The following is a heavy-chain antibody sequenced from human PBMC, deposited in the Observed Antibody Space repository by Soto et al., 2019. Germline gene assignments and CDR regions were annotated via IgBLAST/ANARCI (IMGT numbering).Heavy chain of an antibody. CDR3: ERYDYYGSGSYYKSWFDP. J-gene: IGHJ5*02. D-gene: IGHD3-10*01. CDR2: MNPNSGNT. CDR1: GYTXNSYD. Sequence: SXKVSFKASGYTXNSYDIHLVRQATGQGLEWMGWMNPNSGNTGYAQKFQGRVIMTRNTSISTAYMELNSLRSEDTALYYCERYDYYGSGSYYKSWFDPWGQGTLGTVS. V-gene: IGHV1-8*01.